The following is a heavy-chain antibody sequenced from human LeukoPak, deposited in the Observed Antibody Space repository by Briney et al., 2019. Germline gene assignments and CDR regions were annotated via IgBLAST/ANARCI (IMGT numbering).Heavy chain of an antibody. CDR3: ASPVGATTVRAFDI. D-gene: IGHD1-26*01. V-gene: IGHV3-7*03. Sequence: PGGSLRLSCAASGFTFSNYRMGWVRQAPGKGLEWVANIQQDGSEKYYVDSVKGRFTISRDNAKNSLYLQMNSLRAEDTAVYYCASPVGATTVRAFDIWGQGTMVTVSS. J-gene: IGHJ3*02. CDR2: IQQDGSEK. CDR1: GFTFSNYR.